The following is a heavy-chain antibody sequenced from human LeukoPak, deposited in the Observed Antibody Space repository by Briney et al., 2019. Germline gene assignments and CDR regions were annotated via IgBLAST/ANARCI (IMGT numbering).Heavy chain of an antibody. D-gene: IGHD3-3*01. CDR1: GFTFSSYS. Sequence: GRSLRLSCAASGFTFSSYSMNWVRQAPGKGLEWVSYISSGSSTTYYADSVKGRFTISKDNAKNSLFLQMNSLRAEDTAVYYCARDPESGYHYFDYWGQGTLVTVSS. J-gene: IGHJ4*02. CDR2: ISSGSSTT. CDR3: ARDPESGYHYFDY. V-gene: IGHV3-48*01.